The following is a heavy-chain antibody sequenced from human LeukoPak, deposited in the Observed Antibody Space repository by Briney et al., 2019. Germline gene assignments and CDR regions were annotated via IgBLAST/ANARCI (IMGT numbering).Heavy chain of an antibody. J-gene: IGHJ4*02. Sequence: ASVKVSCKVSGYTLTELFMHWVRQAPGKGRECMGGFDPEDGETIYAQKFQGRAAMTEDTSTDTAYMELSSVRSEDTAVYYCATDTPTMVRGVIGYWGQGTLVTVSS. CDR3: ATDTPTMVRGVIGY. CDR2: FDPEDGET. V-gene: IGHV1-24*01. CDR1: GYTLTELF. D-gene: IGHD3-10*01.